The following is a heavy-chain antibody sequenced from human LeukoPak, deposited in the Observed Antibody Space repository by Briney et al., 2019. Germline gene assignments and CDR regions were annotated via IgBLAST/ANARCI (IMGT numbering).Heavy chain of an antibody. CDR2: IYPGDSDT. Sequence: GESLKISCKGSGYSFSTYWIAWVRQMSGKGLEWMGIIYPGDSDTRYSPSFQGQVSISADKSIDTAYLQWSSLKASDTAMYYCARLRTVGATIGPIDYWGQGTLVAVSS. D-gene: IGHD1-26*01. J-gene: IGHJ4*02. V-gene: IGHV5-51*01. CDR3: ARLRTVGATIGPIDY. CDR1: GYSFSTYW.